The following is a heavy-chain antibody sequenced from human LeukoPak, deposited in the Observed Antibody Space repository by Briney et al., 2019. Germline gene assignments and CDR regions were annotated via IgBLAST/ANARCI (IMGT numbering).Heavy chain of an antibody. V-gene: IGHV4-61*02. D-gene: IGHD3-10*01. CDR2: LYSSGST. CDR3: ARLNLVRVTMVRGVISLGYYYYMDV. Sequence: SETLSLTCTVSGGSINSGNYHWSWIRQPAGKGLEWIGRLYSSGSTNYNPSLKSRVTISVDTSKNQFSLKLSSVTAADTAVYYCARLNLVRVTMVRGVISLGYYYYMDVWGKGTTVTVSS. CDR1: GGSINSGNYH. J-gene: IGHJ6*03.